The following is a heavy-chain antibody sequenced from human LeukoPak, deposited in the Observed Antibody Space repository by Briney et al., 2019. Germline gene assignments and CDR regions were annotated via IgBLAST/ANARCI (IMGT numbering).Heavy chain of an antibody. CDR2: INPNSGGT. CDR3: VPFGELSPPFDY. J-gene: IGHJ4*02. D-gene: IGHD3-10*01. CDR1: VYTFTGYY. V-gene: IGHV1-2*02. Sequence: GASVKVSSKAFVYTFTGYYMHWVRQAPGQGLEWMGWINPNSGGTNYAQKFQGRVTMTRDTSISTAYMELSRLRSDDTAVYYCVPFGELSPPFDYWGQGTLVTVS.